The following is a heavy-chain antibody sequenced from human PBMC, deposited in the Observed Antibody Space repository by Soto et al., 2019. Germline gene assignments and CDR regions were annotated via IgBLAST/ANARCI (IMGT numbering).Heavy chain of an antibody. Sequence: QVQLQESGPGLVKPSQTLSLTCTVSGGSISSGGYCWSWIRQHPGEGLEWIGFMYNSGSTSYNPSLHSRATISVDTSTNQFSLHLRSVTAADTAVYYCARGGDTTEVYYRGQGTLVTVSS. CDR1: GGSISSGGYC. V-gene: IGHV4-31*03. CDR3: ARGGDTTEVYY. J-gene: IGHJ4*02. CDR2: MYNSGST. D-gene: IGHD4-17*01.